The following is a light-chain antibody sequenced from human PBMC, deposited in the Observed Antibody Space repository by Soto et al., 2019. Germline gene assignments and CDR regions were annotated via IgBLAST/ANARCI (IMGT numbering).Light chain of an antibody. J-gene: IGLJ3*02. V-gene: IGLV2-11*01. CDR3: CSYAGSFWV. Sequence: QSALTQPRSVSGSPGQSVTISCTGTSSDVGGYNYVSWYQQHPGKAPKLMIYDVSKRPSGVPDRFSGSKSGNTASLTISGLQADDEADYYCCSYAGSFWVFGGGTQLTVL. CDR1: SSDVGGYNY. CDR2: DVS.